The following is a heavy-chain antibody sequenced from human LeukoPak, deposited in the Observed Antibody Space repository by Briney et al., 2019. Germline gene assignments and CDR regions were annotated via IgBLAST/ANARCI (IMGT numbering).Heavy chain of an antibody. CDR1: GGTFSSYA. CDR3: ARPPRYCSSTSCYGDWYFDL. Sequence: SVKVSCKASGGTFSSYAISWVRQAPGQGLEWMGGIIPIFGTANYAQKFQGRVTITADKSTSTAYMELSSLRSEDTAVYYCARPPRYCSSTSCYGDWYFDLWGRGTLVTVSS. CDR2: IIPIFGTA. V-gene: IGHV1-69*06. J-gene: IGHJ2*01. D-gene: IGHD2-2*01.